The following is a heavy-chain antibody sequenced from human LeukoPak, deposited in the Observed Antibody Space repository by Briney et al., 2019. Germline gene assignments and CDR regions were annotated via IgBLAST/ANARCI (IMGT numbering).Heavy chain of an antibody. Sequence: GGSLRLSCAASGFSFSSYAMTWARQAPVKGLEWVSAISGDGTRTYYADSVKGRFTISRDNSKNTLYLQMNSLRAEDTAVYYCAKDKRVGATMTYFDYWGQGTLVAVSS. CDR2: ISGDGTRT. CDR3: AKDKRVGATMTYFDY. D-gene: IGHD1-26*01. CDR1: GFSFSSYA. J-gene: IGHJ4*02. V-gene: IGHV3-23*01.